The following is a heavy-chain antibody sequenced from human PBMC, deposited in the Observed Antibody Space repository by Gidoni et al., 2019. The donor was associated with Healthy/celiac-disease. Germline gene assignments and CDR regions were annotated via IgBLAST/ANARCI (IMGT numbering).Heavy chain of an antibody. CDR2: ISSSSSYI. Sequence: EVQLVESGGGLVKPGGSLRLSCAASGFTFSRCSIDWVRQAPGKGLEWVSSISSSSSYIYYADSVKGRFTISRDNAKNSLYLQMNSLRAEDTAVYYCARGMGCSGGSCTPDWYFDLWGRGTLVTVSS. V-gene: IGHV3-21*01. CDR3: ARGMGCSGGSCTPDWYFDL. D-gene: IGHD2-15*01. CDR1: GFTFSRCS. J-gene: IGHJ2*01.